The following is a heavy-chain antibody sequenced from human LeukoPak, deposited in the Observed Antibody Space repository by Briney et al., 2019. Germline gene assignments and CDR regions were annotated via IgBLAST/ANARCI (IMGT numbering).Heavy chain of an antibody. CDR1: GFTFDVYA. J-gene: IGHJ3*02. CDR2: ICLNRAML. D-gene: IGHD3-10*01. V-gene: IGHV3-9*01. CDR3: VKDREVWGFGEDAFDI. Sequence: GRSLRLSCAASGFTFDVYATHCVRQAPGKGLEWGSSICLNRAMLGYADSVNGRFTTSRDNGQNPLSLQMNVLSAEDTGFYYCVKDREVWGFGEDAFDIWGQGTMVTVSS.